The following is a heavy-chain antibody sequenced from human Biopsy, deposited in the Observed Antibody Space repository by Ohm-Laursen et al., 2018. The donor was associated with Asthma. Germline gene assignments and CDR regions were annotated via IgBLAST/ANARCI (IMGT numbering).Heavy chain of an antibody. V-gene: IGHV3-23*01. J-gene: IGHJ4*02. D-gene: IGHD1-26*01. CDR3: AKELFPGWELRRGPDS. CDR2: VSLNGENT. Sequence: GSLRLSCAATGFSFSSYAMSWVCQAPGQGLEWVSSVSLNGENTYYTDSVKGRFTISRDNPENTLYLQMSSLGAEDTAIYYCAKELFPGWELRRGPDSWGQGTLVTVSS. CDR1: GFSFSSYA.